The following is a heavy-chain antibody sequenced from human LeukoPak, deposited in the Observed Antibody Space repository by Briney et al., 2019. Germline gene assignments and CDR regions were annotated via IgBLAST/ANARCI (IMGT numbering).Heavy chain of an antibody. V-gene: IGHV4-39*01. J-gene: IGHJ4*02. CDR3: AKGYCRGNSCYDDRGAFDY. CDR2: IYYSGST. CDR1: GGSISSSSDY. Sequence: SETLSLTCTVSGGSISSSSDYWGWIRQPPGKGLEWIGSIYYSGSTYYNPSLKSRVTISVDTSKNQFSLKLSSVTAADTAVYYCAKGYCRGNSCYDDRGAFDYWGQGTLVTVSS. D-gene: IGHD2-2*01.